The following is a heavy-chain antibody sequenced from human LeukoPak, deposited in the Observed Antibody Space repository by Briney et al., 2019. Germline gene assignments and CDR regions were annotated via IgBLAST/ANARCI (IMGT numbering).Heavy chain of an antibody. V-gene: IGHV4-34*01. CDR1: GGSFSGYS. Sequence: PSETLSLTCAVFGGSFSGYSWTWIRQPPGKGLEWIGKISDSGSANYNPSLKSRVTISVHASGNKFSLELSSATAADTAVYYCARGRTGENTYVGGYYYMYGWGKGTTVIVSS. D-gene: IGHD4-17*01. J-gene: IGHJ6*03. CDR3: ARGRTGENTYVGGYYYMYG. CDR2: ISDSGSA.